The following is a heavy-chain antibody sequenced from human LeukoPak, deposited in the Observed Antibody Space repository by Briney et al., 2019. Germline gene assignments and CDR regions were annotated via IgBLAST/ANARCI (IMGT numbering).Heavy chain of an antibody. Sequence: PGRSLRLSCAASGFTFSRYGMHWVRQAPGKGLEWVAVISYGGSNKNYADSVKGRFTISRDNSKNTLYLQMNSLRPEDAAVYYRAKERATETRRLDYWGQGTLVTVSS. V-gene: IGHV3-30*18. CDR1: GFTFSRYG. J-gene: IGHJ4*02. CDR2: ISYGGSNK. CDR3: AKERATETRRLDY.